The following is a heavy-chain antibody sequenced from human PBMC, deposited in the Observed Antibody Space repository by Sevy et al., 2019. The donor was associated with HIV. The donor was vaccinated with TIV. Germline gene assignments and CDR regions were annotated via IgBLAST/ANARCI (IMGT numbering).Heavy chain of an antibody. CDR2: ISSSSSTI. J-gene: IGHJ4*02. V-gene: IGHV3-48*01. Sequence: GGSLRLSCAASGFIFSSYGMNWVRQAPGKGLEWISYISSSSSTIYYADSVKGRFTISRDNAKKSLYLLMNSLSAEDTAVYYCARDLSSGWYGVGDYWGQGTLVTVSS. D-gene: IGHD6-19*01. CDR1: GFIFSSYG. CDR3: ARDLSSGWYGVGDY.